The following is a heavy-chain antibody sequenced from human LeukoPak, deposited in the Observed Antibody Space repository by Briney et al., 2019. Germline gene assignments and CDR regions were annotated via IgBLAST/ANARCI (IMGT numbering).Heavy chain of an antibody. V-gene: IGHV3-53*05. CDR3: AKANPLIVGARAGGPINF. D-gene: IGHD1-26*01. Sequence: TGGSLRLSCAASGFTVSNNYMSWVRQAPGKGLEWVSVVYGGGSTYYADSVKGRFTISRDNSKNSPYLQMNSLRTEDTAVYYCAKANPLIVGARAGGPINFWGQGTMVTVSS. CDR2: VYGGGST. J-gene: IGHJ3*01. CDR1: GFTVSNNY.